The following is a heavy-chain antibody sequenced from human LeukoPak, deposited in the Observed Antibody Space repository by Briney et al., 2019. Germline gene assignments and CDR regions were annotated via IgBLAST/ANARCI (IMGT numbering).Heavy chain of an antibody. CDR1: GGTFSSYA. Sequence: GASVKVSCKASGGTFSSYAISWVRQAPGQGLEWMGWINPKSGGTNYAQKFQGRVTMTRDTSISTAYMELSRLRSDDTAVYYCASVTLSAYDGDYRGQGTLVTVSS. V-gene: IGHV1-2*02. D-gene: IGHD5-12*01. CDR2: INPKSGGT. J-gene: IGHJ4*02. CDR3: ASVTLSAYDGDY.